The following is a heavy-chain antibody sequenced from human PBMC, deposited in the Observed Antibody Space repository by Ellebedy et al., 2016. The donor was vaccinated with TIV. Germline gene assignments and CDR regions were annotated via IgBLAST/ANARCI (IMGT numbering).Heavy chain of an antibody. V-gene: IGHV3-74*01. CDR1: GFTFSSYW. CDR3: ARDLVLGSGSSDY. Sequence: GGSLRLSXAASGFTFSSYWMHWVRQAPGEGLVWVSRIRSDGGDKNYADSVKGRFTISRDNTKNTLYLQMDNLRADDTAVYYCARDLVLGSGSSDYWGQGTPVTVSS. CDR2: IRSDGGDK. J-gene: IGHJ4*02. D-gene: IGHD3-10*01.